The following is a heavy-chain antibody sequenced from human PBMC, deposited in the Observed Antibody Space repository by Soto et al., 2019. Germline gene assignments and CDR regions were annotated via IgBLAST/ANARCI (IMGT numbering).Heavy chain of an antibody. CDR2: IIPFLNLS. CDR3: ATLGAENEH. V-gene: IGHV1-69*09. CDR1: GDVFSTDT. Sequence: QVVLLQSGADVKEPGSSVNISCKTFGDVFSTDTINWVRQAPGQGLLWMGSIIPFLNLSNIDPTFMDRLSIPADESTGTDNLKLREQPREDTPTYFCATLGAENEHWRHGTRITVSS. J-gene: IGHJ4*01. D-gene: IGHD3-16*01.